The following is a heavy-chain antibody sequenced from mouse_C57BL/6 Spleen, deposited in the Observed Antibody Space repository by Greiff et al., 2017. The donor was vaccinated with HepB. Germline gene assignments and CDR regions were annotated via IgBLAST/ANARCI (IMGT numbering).Heavy chain of an antibody. Sequence: EVKLQESGAELVRPGASVKLSCTASGFNIKDYYMHWVKQRPEQGLEWIGRIDPEDGDTEYAPKFQGKATMTADTSSNTAYLQLSSLTSEDTAVYYCTTWCTTVVEAYWGQGTLVTVSA. CDR2: IDPEDGDT. V-gene: IGHV14-1*01. CDR1: GFNIKDYY. CDR3: TTWCTTVVEAY. J-gene: IGHJ3*01. D-gene: IGHD1-1*01.